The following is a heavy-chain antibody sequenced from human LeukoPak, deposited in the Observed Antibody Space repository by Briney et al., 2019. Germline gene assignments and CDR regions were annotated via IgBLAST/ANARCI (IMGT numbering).Heavy chain of an antibody. D-gene: IGHD2-2*01. Sequence: PSETLSLTCTVSGGPISSYYWSWIRQHPGKGLEWLGYIYYSGSTYYNPSLKSRVTISVDTSKNQFSLKLSSVTAADTAVYYCARGISSTSLDLWGRGTLVTVSS. CDR3: ARGISSTSLDL. CDR1: GGPISSYY. V-gene: IGHV4-59*06. CDR2: IYYSGST. J-gene: IGHJ2*01.